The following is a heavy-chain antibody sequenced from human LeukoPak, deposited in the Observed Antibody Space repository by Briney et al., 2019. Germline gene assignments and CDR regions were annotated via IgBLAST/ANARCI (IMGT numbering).Heavy chain of an antibody. Sequence: SETLSLTCTASGGSISSYYWSWIRQPAGKGLEWIGRIYTSGSTNYNPSLKSRVTMSVDTSKNQFSLKLSSVTAADTAVYYCARGGIVGAINDAFDIWGQGTMVTVSS. V-gene: IGHV4-4*07. CDR1: GGSISSYY. CDR2: IYTSGST. CDR3: ARGGIVGAINDAFDI. D-gene: IGHD1-26*01. J-gene: IGHJ3*02.